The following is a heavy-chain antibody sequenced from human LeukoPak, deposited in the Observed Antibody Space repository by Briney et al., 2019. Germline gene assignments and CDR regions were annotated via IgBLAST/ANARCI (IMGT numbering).Heavy chain of an antibody. D-gene: IGHD3-10*01. CDR2: ISSTSNVI. CDR1: GFSFSIYD. Sequence: GGSLRLSCSASGFSFSIYDMNWVRRAPGKRLEWLSHISSTSNVIYYADSVKGRFTISRDNAKNSLYLQMNSLRAEDTAVYYCAREGTWFGDAFDIWGQGTMVTVSS. V-gene: IGHV3-21*05. CDR3: AREGTWFGDAFDI. J-gene: IGHJ3*02.